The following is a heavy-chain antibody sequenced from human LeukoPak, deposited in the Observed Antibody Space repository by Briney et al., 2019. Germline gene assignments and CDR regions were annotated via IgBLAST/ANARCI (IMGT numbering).Heavy chain of an antibody. Sequence: GGSLRLSCAASGFTVSSNYMSWVRQAPGKGLEWVSVIYSGGTTYYADSVKGLFTISRDNSKNTLYLQMNSRRAEDTAVYYCARSVGAVAGTLDYWGQGTLVTVSS. D-gene: IGHD6-19*01. CDR3: ARSVGAVAGTLDY. V-gene: IGHV3-53*01. J-gene: IGHJ4*02. CDR1: GFTVSSNY. CDR2: IYSGGTT.